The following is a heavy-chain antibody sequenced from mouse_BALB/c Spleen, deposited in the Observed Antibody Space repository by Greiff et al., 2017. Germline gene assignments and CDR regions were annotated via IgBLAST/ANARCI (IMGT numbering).Heavy chain of an antibody. V-gene: IGHV1S22*01. CDR1: GYTFTSYW. Sequence: LQQPGSELVRPGASVKLSCKASGYTFTSYWMHWVKQRPGQGLEWIGNIYPGSGSTNYDEKFKSKATLTVDTSSSTAYMQLSSLTSEDSAVYYYTITGTYFDYWGQGTTLTVSS. D-gene: IGHD4-1*01. CDR2: IYPGSGST. J-gene: IGHJ2*01. CDR3: TITGTYFDY.